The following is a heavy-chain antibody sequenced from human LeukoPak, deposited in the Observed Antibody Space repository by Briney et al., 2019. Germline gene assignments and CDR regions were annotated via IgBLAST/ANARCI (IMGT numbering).Heavy chain of an antibody. CDR2: IYTSGST. CDR1: GGSISSSSYY. CDR3: ARVLFGTSDAFDI. Sequence: SETLSLTCTVSGGSISSSSYYWSWIRQPAGKGLEWIGRIYTSGSTNYNPSLKSRVTIPVDTSKNQFSLKLSSVTAADTAVYYCARVLFGTSDAFDIWGQGTMVTVSS. V-gene: IGHV4-61*02. D-gene: IGHD6-13*01. J-gene: IGHJ3*02.